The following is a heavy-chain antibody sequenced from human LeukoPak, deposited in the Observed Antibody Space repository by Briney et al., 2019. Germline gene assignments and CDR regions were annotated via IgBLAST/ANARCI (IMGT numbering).Heavy chain of an antibody. CDR3: ARETTERYYYYYYGMDV. J-gene: IGHJ6*02. Sequence: ASVKDSCKASGYTFTSYGISWVRQAPGQGLEWMGWISAYSGNTNYAQKLQGRVTMTTDTSTSTAYMELRSLRSDDTAVYYCARETTERYYYYYYGMDVWGQGTTVTVSS. D-gene: IGHD1-7*01. V-gene: IGHV1-18*01. CDR2: ISAYSGNT. CDR1: GYTFTSYG.